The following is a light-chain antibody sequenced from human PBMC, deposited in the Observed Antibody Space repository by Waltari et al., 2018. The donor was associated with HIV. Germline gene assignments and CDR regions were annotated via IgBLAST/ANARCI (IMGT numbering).Light chain of an antibody. J-gene: IGLJ3*02. V-gene: IGLV2-14*01. Sequence: HSALTQPASVSGSPGQSITISCTGPTSDFDTFNFFSWYQQSPGRAPKLIFFEVYSRPSGVSERFAGSKSGDTASLTISALRAEDEADYFCSSYSARGFVAFGGGTKVTVL. CDR2: EVY. CDR3: SSYSARGFVA. CDR1: TSDFDTFNF.